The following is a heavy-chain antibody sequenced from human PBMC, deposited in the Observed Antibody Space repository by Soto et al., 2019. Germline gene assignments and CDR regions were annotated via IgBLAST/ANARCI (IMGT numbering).Heavy chain of an antibody. D-gene: IGHD2-2*01. CDR1: GFTFSSYA. CDR2: ITYDGSNK. J-gene: IGHJ6*02. V-gene: IGHV3-30-3*01. CDR3: ARERGGYCSSTSCFSDYYYYGMDV. Sequence: PGGSLRLSCAASGFTFSSYAMHWVRQAPGKGLEWVAGITYDGSNKYYADSVKGRFTISRDNSKNTLYLQMNSLRAEDTAVYYCARERGGYCSSTSCFSDYYYYGMDVWGQGTTVTVSS.